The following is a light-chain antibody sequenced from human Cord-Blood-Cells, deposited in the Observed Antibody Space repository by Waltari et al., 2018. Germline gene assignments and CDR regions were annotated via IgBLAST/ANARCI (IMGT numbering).Light chain of an antibody. Sequence: DIQMTQSPSSLSASVGDRVTITCRASQGISSYLNWYQQQPGKAPKLLIYAASSLQSVVPSRFSGSGTGTDFTLTISSLQPEDFATYYCQQSYSTPFTFGPGTKVDIK. CDR2: AAS. V-gene: IGKV1-39*01. CDR1: QGISSY. CDR3: QQSYSTPFT. J-gene: IGKJ3*01.